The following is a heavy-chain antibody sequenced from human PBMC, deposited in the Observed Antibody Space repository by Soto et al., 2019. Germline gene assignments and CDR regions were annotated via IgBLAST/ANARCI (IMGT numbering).Heavy chain of an antibody. Sequence: QVQLQESGPGLVKPSETLSLTCTVSGGFVNSDTHSWSWIRQTPGKRLEWIGFIYSGGSTKNPSLRSRVTMSVDTSKNQFSLKLRSVIVADTPVYHCARFVRSCSATTCSTRADVWGQGITVTVSS. CDR2: IYSGGST. D-gene: IGHD2-2*01. CDR3: ARFVRSCSATTCSTRADV. CDR1: GGFVNSDTHS. J-gene: IGHJ6*02. V-gene: IGHV4-61*01.